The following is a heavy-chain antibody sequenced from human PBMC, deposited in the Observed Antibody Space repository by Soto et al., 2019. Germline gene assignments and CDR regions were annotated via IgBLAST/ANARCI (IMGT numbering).Heavy chain of an antibody. Sequence: QVTLKESGPVLVKPTETLTLTCTVSGFSLSNARMGVSWIRQPPGKALEWLAHIFSNDEKSYSTSLKSRLTISKDASKSQVVRTMTNMDPVDTATYYCARYYYDSSGPSDPFDYWGQGTLVTVSS. V-gene: IGHV2-26*01. D-gene: IGHD3-22*01. CDR2: IFSNDEK. J-gene: IGHJ4*02. CDR3: ARYYYDSSGPSDPFDY. CDR1: GFSLSNARMG.